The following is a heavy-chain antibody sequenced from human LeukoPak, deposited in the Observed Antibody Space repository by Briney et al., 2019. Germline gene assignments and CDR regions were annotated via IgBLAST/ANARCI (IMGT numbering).Heavy chain of an antibody. Sequence: GGSLRLSCAASGFTFSSYAMTWVRQAPGKGLQWVSAVSGSGAHTYYADSVKGRFTISRDNSRDTLYLQMNSLRAEDTAVYYCARICLRCPIDYWGQGTVVTVSS. CDR2: VSGSGAHT. CDR1: GFTFSSYA. J-gene: IGHJ4*02. V-gene: IGHV3-23*01. CDR3: ARICLRCPIDY. D-gene: IGHD4-17*01.